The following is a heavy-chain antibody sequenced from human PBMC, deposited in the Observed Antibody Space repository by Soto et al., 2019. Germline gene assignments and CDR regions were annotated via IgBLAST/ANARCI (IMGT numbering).Heavy chain of an antibody. CDR2: IHPSGVTT. Sequence: QVQLVQSGAEVKKPGASVKVSCQASGYTFTDYYVHWVRQAPGQGPEWMGIIHPSGVTTRYAQKFQGRLTLTRDTSTSTVYMELSSLRSEDTAVYYCARGACSGGSCYSSDYGGQGTVVTVSS. CDR3: ARGACSGGSCYSSDY. D-gene: IGHD2-15*01. J-gene: IGHJ4*02. V-gene: IGHV1-46*01. CDR1: GYTFTDYY.